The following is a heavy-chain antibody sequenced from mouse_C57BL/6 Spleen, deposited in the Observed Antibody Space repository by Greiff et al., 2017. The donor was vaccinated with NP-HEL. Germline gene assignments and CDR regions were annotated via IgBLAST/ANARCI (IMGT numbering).Heavy chain of an antibody. V-gene: IGHV1-15*01. CDR2: IDPETGGT. D-gene: IGHD1-1*02. J-gene: IGHJ2*01. CDR1: GYTFTDYE. CDR3: TIWALGDY. Sequence: QVQLKESGAELVRPGASVTLSCKASGYTFTDYEMHWVKQTPVHGLEWIGAIDPETGGTAYNPKFKGKAILTADKSSSTAYMELRSLTSEDSAVYYCTIWALGDYWGQGTTLTVSS.